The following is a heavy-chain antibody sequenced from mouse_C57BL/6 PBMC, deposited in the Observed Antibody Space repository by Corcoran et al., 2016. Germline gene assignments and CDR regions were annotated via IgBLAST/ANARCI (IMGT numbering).Heavy chain of an antibody. CDR3: AINWDEAMDY. CDR2: INPNNGGT. D-gene: IGHD4-1*01. CDR1: GYTFTDYY. V-gene: IGHV1-26*01. J-gene: IGHJ4*01. Sequence: EVQLQQSGPELVKPGASVKISCKASGYTFTDYYMNWVKQSHGKSLEWIGDINPNNGGTSYNQKFKGKATLTVDKSSSTAYMELRSLTSEDSAVYDCAINWDEAMDYWGQGTSVTVSS.